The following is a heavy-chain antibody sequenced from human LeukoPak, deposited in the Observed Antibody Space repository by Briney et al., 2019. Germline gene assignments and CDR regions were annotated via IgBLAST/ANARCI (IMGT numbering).Heavy chain of an antibody. V-gene: IGHV1-18*01. CDR2: ISAYNGNT. D-gene: IGHD3-3*01. CDR1: GYTFTSYG. J-gene: IGHJ4*02. Sequence: GASVKVSCKASGYTFTSYGISCVRQAPGQGLEWMGWISAYNGNTNYAQKLQGRVTMTTDTSTSTAYMELRSLRSDDTAVYYCARGRTIFGVVIVSFDYWGQGTLVTVSS. CDR3: ARGRTIFGVVIVSFDY.